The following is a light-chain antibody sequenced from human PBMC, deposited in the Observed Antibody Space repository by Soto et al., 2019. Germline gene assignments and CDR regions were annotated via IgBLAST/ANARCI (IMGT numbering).Light chain of an antibody. CDR1: SSNIGSNS. CDR3: AAWDDSLNGVV. J-gene: IGLJ2*01. CDR2: NNN. V-gene: IGLV1-44*01. Sequence: QSVLTQPPSASGTPGQRVTISCSGSSSNIGSNSVNWYQQLPGTAPKLLIYNNNQRTSGVPDRFSGSKSGTSASLAISGLQSEDETDYYCAAWDDSLNGVVFGGGTKVTVL.